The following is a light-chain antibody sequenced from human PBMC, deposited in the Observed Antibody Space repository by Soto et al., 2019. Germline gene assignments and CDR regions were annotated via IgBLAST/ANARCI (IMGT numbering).Light chain of an antibody. J-gene: IGKJ1*01. Sequence: EIVLTQSPATLSLSPLEIATLSFRASQSVKTFLVWYQQRPGQAPRLLIHDASHRAAGIPARFSGSGSGTDFTLKISRVEAEDVGVYYCMQALQTPWTFGQGTKVDIK. V-gene: IGKV3-11*01. CDR3: MQALQTPWT. CDR2: DAS. CDR1: QSVKTF.